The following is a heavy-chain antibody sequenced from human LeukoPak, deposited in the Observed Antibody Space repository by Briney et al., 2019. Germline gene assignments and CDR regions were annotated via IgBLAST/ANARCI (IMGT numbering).Heavy chain of an antibody. CDR3: AKWERRGAVAGNQIDY. CDR2: ISYDGSNK. J-gene: IGHJ4*02. V-gene: IGHV3-30*18. Sequence: GGSLRLSCAASGFTSSYYGIHWVRQAPGKGLEWVAVISYDGSNKYYADSVKGRFTISRDNSKNTVYLQMNSLRAEDTAVYYCAKWERRGAVAGNQIDYWGQGTLVTVSS. D-gene: IGHD6-19*01. CDR1: GFTSSYYG.